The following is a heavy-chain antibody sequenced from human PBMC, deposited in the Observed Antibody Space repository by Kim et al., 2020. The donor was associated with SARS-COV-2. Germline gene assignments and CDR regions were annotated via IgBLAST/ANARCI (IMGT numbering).Heavy chain of an antibody. V-gene: IGHV3-21*01. CDR1: GFAFTNHI. CDR2: ITGSGTYK. Sequence: GGSLRLSCGASGFAFTNHILSWVRQPPGKGLEWVSSITGSGTYKHYADSLKGRFTISRDNAKNSVYLQMNSLRVEDAAVYYCARATIAYCGGDCYRNGMDVWGQGTTVTVSS. J-gene: IGHJ6*02. D-gene: IGHD2-21*02. CDR3: ARATIAYCGGDCYRNGMDV.